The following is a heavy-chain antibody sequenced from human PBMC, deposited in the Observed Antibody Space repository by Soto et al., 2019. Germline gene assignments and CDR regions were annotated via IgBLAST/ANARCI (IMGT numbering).Heavy chain of an antibody. Sequence: EVQLVESGGGLVQPGGSLRLSCAASGFTFSSYSMNWVRQAPGKGLEWVSYISSSSSTIYYADSVKGRFTISRDNAKNSLYLQLNSTSAEDTAEYYCARDPYSSVYDYIWGSYRPGFDYWGQGTLVTVSS. CDR1: GFTFSSYS. CDR2: ISSSSSTI. D-gene: IGHD3-16*02. J-gene: IGHJ4*02. CDR3: ARDPYSSVYDYIWGSYRPGFDY. V-gene: IGHV3-48*01.